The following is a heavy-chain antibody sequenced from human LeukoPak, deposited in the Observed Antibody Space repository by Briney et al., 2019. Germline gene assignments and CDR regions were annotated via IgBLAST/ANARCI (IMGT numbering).Heavy chain of an antibody. V-gene: IGHV4-38-2*02. CDR1: GYSIRSGYY. Sequence: SETLSLTCTVSGYSIRSGYYWGWVRQSPGKGLEWIGSIYNSGTTYYNPSLKRRVTISTDTSKNQFSLRLSSVTAADTAVYYCAREVGTAAAVSYNWFDPWGQGTLVTVSS. CDR2: IYNSGTT. D-gene: IGHD6-13*01. CDR3: AREVGTAAAVSYNWFDP. J-gene: IGHJ5*02.